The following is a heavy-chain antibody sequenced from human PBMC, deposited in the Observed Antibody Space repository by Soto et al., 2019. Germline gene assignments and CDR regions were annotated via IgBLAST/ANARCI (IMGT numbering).Heavy chain of an antibody. Sequence: GSGPTLVNPTQTLTLTCTFSGFSLSTSGMCVSWIRQPPGKSLEWLALIDWDDDKYYSTSLMTRLTISKDTSKNQVVLTMTNMDPVDTATYYCERTPLGYCSGGSCLPHYYYYGMDVWGQGTKVAVSS. J-gene: IGHJ6*02. CDR3: ERTPLGYCSGGSCLPHYYYYGMDV. V-gene: IGHV2-70*01. CDR1: GFSLSTSGMC. D-gene: IGHD2-15*01. CDR2: IDWDDDK.